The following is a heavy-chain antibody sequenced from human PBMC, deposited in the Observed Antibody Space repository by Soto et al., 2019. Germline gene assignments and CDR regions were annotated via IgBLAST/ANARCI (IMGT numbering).Heavy chain of an antibody. CDR3: ATDDGESDYSLDY. J-gene: IGHJ4*02. Sequence: QVQLVESGGGVVQPGRSLRLSCVASGIIFSNYGMHWVRQAPGEGLEWVALISFDGSDMYHADSVKGRFTISRDNSKNTLYLEMNSLRPEETAVYYCATDDGESDYSLDYWGREPWSPSP. V-gene: IGHV3-30*03. CDR2: ISFDGSDM. D-gene: IGHD4-17*01. CDR1: GIIFSNYG.